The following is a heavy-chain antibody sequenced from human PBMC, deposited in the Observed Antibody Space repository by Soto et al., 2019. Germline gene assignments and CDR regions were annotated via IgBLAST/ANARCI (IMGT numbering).Heavy chain of an antibody. D-gene: IGHD1-26*01. CDR1: GYTFTNYD. J-gene: IGHJ4*02. CDR2: ISTSFGNT. V-gene: IGHV1-18*04. CDR3: ARVLDIVGGTTSFDY. Sequence: ASVKVSCKASGYTFTNYDITWVRQAPGQGLQWMGWISTSFGNTNYAQNLQGRVFMTTDTSTTTAYMELTSLRSDDTAIYYCARVLDIVGGTTSFDYWGQGTLVTVS.